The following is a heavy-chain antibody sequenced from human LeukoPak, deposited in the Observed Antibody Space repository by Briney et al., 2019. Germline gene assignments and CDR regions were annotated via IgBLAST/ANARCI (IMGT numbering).Heavy chain of an antibody. CDR2: FYYSGST. V-gene: IGHV4-39*07. Sequence: SETLSLTCTVSGGSISSSSYYWGWIRQPPGKGLEWIGSFYYSGSTYYSPSLKGRVTISVDTSKNQFSLKLTSVTAADTAVYYCARGRWVVVVAATLSFFDFWGKGTLVTVSS. CDR1: GGSISSSSYY. J-gene: IGHJ4*02. D-gene: IGHD2-15*01. CDR3: ARGRWVVVVAATLSFFDF.